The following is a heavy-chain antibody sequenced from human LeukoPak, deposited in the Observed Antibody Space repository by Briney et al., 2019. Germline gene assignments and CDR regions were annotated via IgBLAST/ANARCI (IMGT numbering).Heavy chain of an antibody. CDR1: GYTFTTYA. D-gene: IGHD2-2*01. Sequence: GASVKVSCTASGYTFTTYAIHWVRQAPGQRLEWMGWINAGNGNTKYSQKLQGRVTITRDTSASTAYMQLSSLRSEDTAVYYCARTPSCSSTSCYEAWFDPWGQGTLVTVSS. J-gene: IGHJ5*02. CDR3: ARTPSCSSTSCYEAWFDP. V-gene: IGHV1-3*01. CDR2: INAGNGNT.